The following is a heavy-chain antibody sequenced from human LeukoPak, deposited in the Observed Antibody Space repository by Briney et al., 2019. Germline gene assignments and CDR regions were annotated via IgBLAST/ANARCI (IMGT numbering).Heavy chain of an antibody. CDR1: GFTFSSYE. D-gene: IGHD1-26*01. V-gene: IGHV3-48*03. CDR3: ARELRWDGDY. Sequence: GGSLRLSCAASGFTFSSYEMNWVRQAPGKGLEWVSYISSSGSTIYYADSVKGRFTISRDNVKNSLYLQMNSLRAQDTAVYYCARELRWDGDYWGQGTLVTVSS. CDR2: ISSSGSTI. J-gene: IGHJ4*02.